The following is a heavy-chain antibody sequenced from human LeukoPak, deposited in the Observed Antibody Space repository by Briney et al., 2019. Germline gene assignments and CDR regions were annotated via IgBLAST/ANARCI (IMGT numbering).Heavy chain of an antibody. V-gene: IGHV3-49*04. CDR2: IRSKAYGGTT. Sequence: GGSLRLSCTASGFTFGDFAMSWVRQAPGKGLEWVGSIRSKAYGGTTEYAASVKGRVTISRDDSKSIAYLEMNSLKTEDTAVYYCTRTVYYYDSSGYSYWGQGTRVTVSS. J-gene: IGHJ4*02. D-gene: IGHD3-22*01. CDR3: TRTVYYYDSSGYSY. CDR1: GFTFGDFA.